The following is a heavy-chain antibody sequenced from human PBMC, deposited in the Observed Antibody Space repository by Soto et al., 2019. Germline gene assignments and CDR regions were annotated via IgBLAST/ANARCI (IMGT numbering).Heavy chain of an antibody. Sequence: QLQLQESGPGLVKPSETLSLTCSVSGGSVSSTNYYWDWIRQPPGKGLEWIGTFYYIGSTYYNPSLKSRVSISVDTSKNQFSLKLSSVTAADTAVYYCATHIYSITGRWFDPWGQGILVTVSS. J-gene: IGHJ5*02. CDR1: GGSVSSTNYY. D-gene: IGHD6-13*01. CDR2: FYYIGST. CDR3: ATHIYSITGRWFDP. V-gene: IGHV4-39*01.